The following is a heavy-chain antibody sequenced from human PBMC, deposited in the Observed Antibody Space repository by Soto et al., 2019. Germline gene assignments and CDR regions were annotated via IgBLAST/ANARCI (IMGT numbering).Heavy chain of an antibody. J-gene: IGHJ4*02. CDR3: ARDSSDSSGYRDY. CDR2: IWYDGSNK. CDR1: GFTFSSHG. Sequence: PGGSLRLSCAASGFTFSSHGMHWVRQAPGKGLEWVAVIWYDGSNKYYADSVKGRFTISRDNSKNTLYLQMNSLRAEDTAVYYCARDSSDSSGYRDYWGQGTLVTVSS. V-gene: IGHV3-33*01. D-gene: IGHD3-22*01.